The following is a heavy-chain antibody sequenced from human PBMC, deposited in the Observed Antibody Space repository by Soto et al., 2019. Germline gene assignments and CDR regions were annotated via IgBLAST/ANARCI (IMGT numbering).Heavy chain of an antibody. Sequence: HLQLQESGPGLVKASETLSLTCTVSGGSISGSDYYWGWIRQPPGKGLEWIGSINYSGTTYYNPSLKSRVTISVDTSKNQVSLRLSSVTAADTAVYYCARTIYCTTGSCYRFDPWGQGTLVTVSS. J-gene: IGHJ5*02. CDR2: INYSGTT. CDR1: GGSISGSDYY. D-gene: IGHD2-15*01. CDR3: ARTIYCTTGSCYRFDP. V-gene: IGHV4-39*01.